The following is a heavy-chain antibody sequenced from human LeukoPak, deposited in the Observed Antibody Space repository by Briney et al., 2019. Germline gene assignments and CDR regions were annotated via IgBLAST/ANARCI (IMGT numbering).Heavy chain of an antibody. V-gene: IGHV4-34*10. Sequence: SETLSLTCAVYGGSLSGYYWTWIRQSPGRGLEWIGEINHDGSITYNPSLKSRVTMSLDTSKNQFSLKLSSVTAADTAVYYCAKYSYYDFWSGYQFDYWGQGTLVTVSS. CDR3: AKYSYYDFWSGYQFDY. D-gene: IGHD3-3*01. CDR1: GGSLSGYY. J-gene: IGHJ4*02. CDR2: INHDGSI.